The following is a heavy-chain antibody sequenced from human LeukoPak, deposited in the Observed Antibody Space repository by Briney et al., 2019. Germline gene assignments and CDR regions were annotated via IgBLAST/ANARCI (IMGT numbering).Heavy chain of an antibody. Sequence: KPSETLSLTCAVYGGSFSGYSWNWIRQPPGKGLEWIGKISQSGSTNYNPSLKSRVTISVDTSRNQFSLKLSSVTTADTAVYYCAREVLSSSGFNCWGQGTLVTVSS. J-gene: IGHJ4*02. V-gene: IGHV4-34*01. CDR1: GGSFSGYS. CDR3: AREVLSSSGFNC. D-gene: IGHD6-19*01. CDR2: ISQSGST.